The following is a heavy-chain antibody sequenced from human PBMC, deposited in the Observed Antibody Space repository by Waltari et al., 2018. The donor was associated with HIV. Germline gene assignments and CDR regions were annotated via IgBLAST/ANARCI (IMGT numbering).Heavy chain of an antibody. CDR1: GFRVRDYG. CDR2: IWYDGSKK. V-gene: IGHV3-33*01. J-gene: IGHJ3*01. D-gene: IGHD6-13*01. Sequence: VQLEESGGGVVQPGRSRRLSCPASGFRVRDYGMHWVRQAPGKGLQWVAVIWYDGSKKEYSDSVKGRFTISKDNSKNTLFLQMNSLRVDDTAVYFCARVPFASSWSADSFDVWGPGTRITVSS. CDR3: ARVPFASSWSADSFDV.